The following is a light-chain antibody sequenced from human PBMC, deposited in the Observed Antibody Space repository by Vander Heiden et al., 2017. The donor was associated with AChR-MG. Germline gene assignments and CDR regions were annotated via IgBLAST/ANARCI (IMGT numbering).Light chain of an antibody. CDR1: QSVSSN. CDR2: GAS. V-gene: IGKV3-15*01. CDR3: QQYEKWPPLT. Sequence: EIVMTQSPATLSVSPGERATLSCRASQSVSSNLAWYQQKPGQAPRLLIYGASTRATGIPARFSGSGYGTEYTLTISSRQSEDFAVYYCQQYEKWPPLTFGGGTKVAIK. J-gene: IGKJ4*01.